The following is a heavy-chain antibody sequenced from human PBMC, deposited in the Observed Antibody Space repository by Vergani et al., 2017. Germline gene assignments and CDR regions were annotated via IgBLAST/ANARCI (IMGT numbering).Heavy chain of an antibody. V-gene: IGHV3-30-3*01. Sequence: QVQLVESGGGVVQPGTSLRLSCVVSGFALNRHAMYWVRQAPGKGLEWVVGISFDGTNEYYPDLVKSRFTISRDIAKNTLYLQVRSLRLEDTGVYHCVRDRGLCAGGRCYTEAWDYWGQGTPVTVSS. J-gene: IGHJ4*02. CDR3: VRDRGLCAGGRCYTEAWDY. CDR2: ISFDGTNE. D-gene: IGHD2-2*02. CDR1: GFALNRHA.